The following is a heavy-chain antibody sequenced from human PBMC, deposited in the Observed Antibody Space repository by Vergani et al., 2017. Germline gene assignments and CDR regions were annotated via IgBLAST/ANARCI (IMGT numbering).Heavy chain of an antibody. D-gene: IGHD1-26*01. CDR3: ARERWEIAPLRSAFDI. Sequence: QVQLQESGPGLVKPSETLSLTCTVSGGSISSYYWSWIRQPPGKGLEWIGYIYYSGSTNYNPSLKSRVTISVDTSKNQFSLKLSSVTAADTAVYYCARERWEIAPLRSAFDIWGQGTMDTVSS. J-gene: IGHJ3*02. CDR2: IYYSGST. V-gene: IGHV4-59*01. CDR1: GGSISSYY.